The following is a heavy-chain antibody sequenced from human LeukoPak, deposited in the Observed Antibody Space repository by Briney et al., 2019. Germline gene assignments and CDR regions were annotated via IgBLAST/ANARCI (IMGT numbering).Heavy chain of an antibody. J-gene: IGHJ3*02. CDR3: ARGARAFDI. CDR1: GFTFDDYA. Sequence: PGGSLRLSCAASGFTFDDYAMHWVRHAPGKGLEWVSGISWNSGSIGYADSVKGRFTISRDNAKNSLYLQMNSLRSDDTAVYYCARGARAFDIWGQGTMVTVSS. V-gene: IGHV3-9*01. CDR2: ISWNSGSI.